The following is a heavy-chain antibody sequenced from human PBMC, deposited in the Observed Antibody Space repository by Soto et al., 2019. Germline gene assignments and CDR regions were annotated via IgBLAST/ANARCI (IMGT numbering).Heavy chain of an antibody. CDR2: ILYDGSKT. J-gene: IGHJ4*02. CDR1: GFNLTTYG. CDR3: VRDLALMADY. D-gene: IGHD3-16*01. Sequence: AGGSLRLSCVASGFNLTTYGIYWVRQAPGKGLQWVAQILYDGSKTHFADSVRVRFTITRDNSKNTVYLQMDSLRIDDTAMYYCVRDLALMADYWGQGTLVTVSS. V-gene: IGHV3-30*03.